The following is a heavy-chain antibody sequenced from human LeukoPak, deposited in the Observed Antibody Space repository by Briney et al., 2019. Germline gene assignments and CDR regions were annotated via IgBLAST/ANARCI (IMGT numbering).Heavy chain of an antibody. CDR1: GGSIIRGGNY. Sequence: SQTLSLTCTVSGGSIIRGGNYWTWIPQHPGKGLEWIGYSYNSGTTYYNPSLKSRVTISVDTSNNHFSLRLTSVTAADTAVYYCARSGDGYTFDYWGQGTLVTVSS. J-gene: IGHJ4*02. V-gene: IGHV4-31*03. D-gene: IGHD5-24*01. CDR2: SYNSGTT. CDR3: ARSGDGYTFDY.